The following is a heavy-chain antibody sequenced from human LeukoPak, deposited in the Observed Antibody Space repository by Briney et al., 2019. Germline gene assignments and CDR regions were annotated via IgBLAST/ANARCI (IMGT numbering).Heavy chain of an antibody. CDR1: GYSFPTYW. D-gene: IGHD2-2*03. CDR3: ARPPSRGYSSSFEY. CDR2: IYPNESNI. V-gene: IGHV5-51*01. J-gene: IGHJ4*02. Sequence: GESLKISCKGSGYSFPTYWIAWVRQMPGKGLEWMGIIYPNESNIRYSPSFQGQVTISADKSISTAYLQWSSLKASDTAMYYCARPPSRGYSSSFEYWGQGTLVTVSS.